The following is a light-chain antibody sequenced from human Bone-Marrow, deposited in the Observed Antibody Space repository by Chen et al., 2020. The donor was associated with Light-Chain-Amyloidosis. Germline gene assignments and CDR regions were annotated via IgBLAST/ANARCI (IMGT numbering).Light chain of an antibody. CDR1: QTLLDSDDGNTY. Sequence: SLSVTPGEPASISCRSSQTLLDSDDGNTYLDWFLQKPGQSPQLLIYMVSHRASGVPDRFSGSGSGTDFTLKISRVEADVVGVYYCMQRIEFPFTFGGGTKVEVK. CDR2: MVS. J-gene: IGKJ4*01. CDR3: MQRIEFPFT. V-gene: IGKV2-40*01.